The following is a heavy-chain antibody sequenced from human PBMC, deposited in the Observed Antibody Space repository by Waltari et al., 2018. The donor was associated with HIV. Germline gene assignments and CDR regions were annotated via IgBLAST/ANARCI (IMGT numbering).Heavy chain of an antibody. CDR2: SSHTGCYM. D-gene: IGHD3-22*01. V-gene: IGHV3-21*02. J-gene: IGHJ3*01. CDR3: VKEDEAYDVDAFHL. CDR1: GFSFNNFA. Sequence: EGRLVESGGGLVQPGGSLRLSCVVSGFSFNNFALGWVRRAPGGGREGVSSSSHTGCYMYYASAVKGRFTISGDHAGNSIDMQMDSLRADDTGVYYCVKEDEAYDVDAFHLWGQGTMVTVSS.